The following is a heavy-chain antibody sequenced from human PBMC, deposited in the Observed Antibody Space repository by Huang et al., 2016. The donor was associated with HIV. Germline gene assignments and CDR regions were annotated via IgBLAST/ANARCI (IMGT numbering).Heavy chain of an antibody. D-gene: IGHD1-7*01. V-gene: IGHV3-7*01. Sequence: VESGGRLVQPGGSLRLSCGGSTFPFGAYWMSWVRQSPGKGLEWVANIKQDESEKYYVESVKGRFNISRDNAKKVLFLEMNNVRVEDTATYYCATKTAAMDIWGQGTTVTVS. CDR2: IKQDESEK. CDR1: TFPFGAYW. CDR3: ATKTAAMDI. J-gene: IGHJ6*02.